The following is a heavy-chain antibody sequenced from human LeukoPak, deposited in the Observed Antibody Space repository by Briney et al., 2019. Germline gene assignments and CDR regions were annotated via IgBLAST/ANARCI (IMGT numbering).Heavy chain of an antibody. CDR3: ASSTSGRGDFDY. CDR1: GGSFSGYY. J-gene: IGHJ4*02. D-gene: IGHD2-2*01. CDR2: LNHSGST. Sequence: SETLSLTCTVYGGSFSGYYWSWIRQPPGKGVEWIGDLNHSGSTNYNPSLKSRVTISLDTSKNHFSLKLSSVTAADTAVYYCASSTSGRGDFDYWGQGTLVTVSS. V-gene: IGHV4-34*01.